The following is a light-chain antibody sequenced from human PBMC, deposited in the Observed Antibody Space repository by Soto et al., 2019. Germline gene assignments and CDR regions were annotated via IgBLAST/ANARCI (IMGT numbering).Light chain of an antibody. Sequence: IHMTQSPSTLSXXXXXXXTXXXRASQTISSWLAWYQQKPGKAPKLLIYKASTLKSGVPSRFSGSGSGTEFTLTISSLQPDDFATYYCQHYNSYSEAFGQGTKVDIK. CDR3: QHYNSYSEA. V-gene: IGKV1-5*03. J-gene: IGKJ1*01. CDR2: KAS. CDR1: QTISSW.